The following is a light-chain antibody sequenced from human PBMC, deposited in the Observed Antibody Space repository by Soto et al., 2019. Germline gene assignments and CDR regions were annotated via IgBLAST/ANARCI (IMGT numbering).Light chain of an antibody. Sequence: QSVLTQPASVSGSPGQSITISCSGTSSDVGTYKYVSWYQQHPGKAPKLMIYEVSYRPSGVSNRFSGSKSGNTASLTISGLQAEDEADYYCSSYTSSTTYVFGTGTKVTVL. V-gene: IGLV2-14*01. CDR2: EVS. J-gene: IGLJ1*01. CDR3: SSYTSSTTYV. CDR1: SSDVGTYKY.